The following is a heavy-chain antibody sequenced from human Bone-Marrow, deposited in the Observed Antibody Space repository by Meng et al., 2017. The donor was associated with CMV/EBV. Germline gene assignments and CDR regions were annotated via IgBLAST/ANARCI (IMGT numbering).Heavy chain of an antibody. V-gene: IGHV4-39*07. CDR2: IYYSGST. J-gene: IGHJ5*02. Sequence: SETLSLTCTVSGGSISSSSYYWGWIRQPPGKGLEWIGSIYYSGSTYYNPSLKSRVTISVDTSKNQFSLKLSSVTAADTAVYYCAREPAPTVTTRGWFDPWGQGTLVTVSS. D-gene: IGHD4-11*01. CDR1: GGSISSSSYY. CDR3: AREPAPTVTTRGWFDP.